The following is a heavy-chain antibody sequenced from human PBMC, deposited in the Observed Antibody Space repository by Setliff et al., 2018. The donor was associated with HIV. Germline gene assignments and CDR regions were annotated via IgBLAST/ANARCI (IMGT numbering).Heavy chain of an antibody. Sequence: ASETLSLTCSVSGASIRGHYWSWIRQSPGKGLEWIGNIYYSGNTNYNPSFKSRVTISVDTSKNQFSLRVNSVTAAGTAVHYCARSLVPSGYYYGRHAFDIWGQGTKVTVSS. CDR1: GASIRGHY. J-gene: IGHJ3*02. CDR2: IYYSGNT. V-gene: IGHV4-59*08. CDR3: ARSLVPSGYYYGRHAFDI. D-gene: IGHD3-22*01.